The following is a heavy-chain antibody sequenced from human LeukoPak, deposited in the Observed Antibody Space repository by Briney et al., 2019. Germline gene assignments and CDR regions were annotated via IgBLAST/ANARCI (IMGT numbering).Heavy chain of an antibody. CDR1: GGSFSGYY. V-gene: IGHV4-34*01. D-gene: IGHD2-2*03. J-gene: IGHJ4*02. Sequence: RPSETLSLTCAVYGGSFSGYYWSWIRQPPGKGLEWIGEINHSGSTNYNPSLKSRVTISVDTSKNQFSLKLSSVTAADTAVYYCASSSRLDIVVVPAASYYFDYWGQGTLVTVSS. CDR3: ASSSRLDIVVVPAASYYFDY. CDR2: INHSGST.